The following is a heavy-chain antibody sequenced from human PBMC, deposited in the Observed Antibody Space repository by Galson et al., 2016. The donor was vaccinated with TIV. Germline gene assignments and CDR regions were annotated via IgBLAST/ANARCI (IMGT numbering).Heavy chain of an antibody. CDR2: ISGRSSVI. CDR1: GFPFSTYS. Sequence: SLRLSCAASGFPFSTYSMNWVRQAPGKGLEWVSYISGRSSVIFYADSVKGRFTVSRDNSKNTLYLQMDSLRDEDTAIYYCARDRSRQDQYGYYFDYWGQGALVTVSS. J-gene: IGHJ4*02. V-gene: IGHV3-48*02. D-gene: IGHD2-2*01. CDR3: ARDRSRQDQYGYYFDY.